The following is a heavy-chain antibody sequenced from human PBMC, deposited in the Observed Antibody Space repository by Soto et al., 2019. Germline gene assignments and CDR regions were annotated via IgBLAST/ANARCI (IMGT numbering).Heavy chain of an antibody. CDR2: IRGSGGGT. V-gene: IGHV3-23*01. J-gene: IGHJ6*02. CDR1: GFPFSMFA. CDR3: AKASGRVHYGMHV. D-gene: IGHD3-10*01. Sequence: PGGSLRLSCAASGFPFSMFAMNWVRQAPGKGLEWVSGIRGSGGGTYYADSVKGRFTISRDDSRNMLYLEMNTLRGEDTAVYYCAKASGRVHYGMHVWGQGTTVT.